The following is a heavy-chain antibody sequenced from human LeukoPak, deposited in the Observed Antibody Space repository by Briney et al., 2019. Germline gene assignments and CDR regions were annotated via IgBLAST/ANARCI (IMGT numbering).Heavy chain of an antibody. CDR1: GFTFSGSA. J-gene: IGHJ4*02. Sequence: GGSLRLSCAASGFTFSGSAMHWVRQASGKGLEWVGRIRSKANSYATAYAASVKGRFTISRDDSKNTAYLQMNSLKTEDTAVYYCTSPGSRVDYWGQETLVTVSS. CDR2: IRSKANSYAT. D-gene: IGHD1-26*01. CDR3: TSPGSRVDY. V-gene: IGHV3-73*01.